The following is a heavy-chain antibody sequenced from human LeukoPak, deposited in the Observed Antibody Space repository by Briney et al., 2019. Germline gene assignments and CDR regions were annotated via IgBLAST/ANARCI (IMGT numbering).Heavy chain of an antibody. Sequence: GGSLRLSCAAPGFTFSSYAMHWVRQAPGKGLELVAVISYDGSNKYYADSVKGRFTISRDNSKNTLYLQMNSLRAEDTAVYYCAGQVLEWSGGWFDPWGQGTLVTVSS. V-gene: IGHV3-30-3*01. D-gene: IGHD3-3*01. CDR3: AGQVLEWSGGWFDP. CDR1: GFTFSSYA. CDR2: ISYDGSNK. J-gene: IGHJ5*02.